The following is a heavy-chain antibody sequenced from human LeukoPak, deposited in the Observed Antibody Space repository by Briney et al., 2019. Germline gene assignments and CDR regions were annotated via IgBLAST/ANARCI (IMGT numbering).Heavy chain of an antibody. D-gene: IGHD3-3*01. CDR3: ARNSDFWSGYYTSGFDY. V-gene: IGHV1-18*04. CDR2: ISAYNGNT. CDR1: GYTFTSNY. Sequence: GASVKVSCKASGYTFTSNYIHWVRQAPGQGLEWMGWISAYNGNTNYAQKLQGRITMTTDTSTSTAYMELRSLRSDDTAVYYCARNSDFWSGYYTSGFDYWGQGTLVTVSS. J-gene: IGHJ4*02.